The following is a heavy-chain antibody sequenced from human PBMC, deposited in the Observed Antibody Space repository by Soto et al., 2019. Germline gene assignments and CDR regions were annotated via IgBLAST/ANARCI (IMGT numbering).Heavy chain of an antibody. J-gene: IGHJ6*02. CDR3: ARGCSSTSCQQLYYYYYGMDV. CDR2: ISAYNGNT. D-gene: IGHD2-2*01. V-gene: IGHV1-18*01. Sequence: ASVKVSCKASGYTFTSYGISWVRQAPGQGLEWMGWISAYNGNTNYAQKLQGRVTMTTDTSTSTAYMELRSLRSDDTAVYYCARGCSSTSCQQLYYYYYGMDVWGQGTTVTVS. CDR1: GYTFTSYG.